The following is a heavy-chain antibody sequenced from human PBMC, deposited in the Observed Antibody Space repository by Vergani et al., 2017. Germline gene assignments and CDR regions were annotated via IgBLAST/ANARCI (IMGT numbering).Heavy chain of an antibody. CDR3: ARVLGQYYYGSGSYFPLDY. CDR1: GYTFTSYT. CDR2: INTNTGNP. D-gene: IGHD3-10*01. J-gene: IGHJ4*02. Sequence: QVQLVQSGSELKKPGASVKVSCKASGYTFTSYTMHWVRQAPGQGLEWMGWINTNTGNPAYAQGFTGRFVVSLDTSVSTAYLQINSLKAEDTAVFYCARVLGQYYYGSGSYFPLDYWGQGTLVTVSS. V-gene: IGHV7-4-1*02.